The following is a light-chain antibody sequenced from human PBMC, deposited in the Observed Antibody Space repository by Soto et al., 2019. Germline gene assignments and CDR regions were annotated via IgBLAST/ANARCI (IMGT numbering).Light chain of an antibody. V-gene: IGKV3D-15*01. CDR2: GAS. Sequence: EIVMTQSPATLSVSPGERATLSCWASQSVNIYLAWYQQNPGQAPRLLIFGASSRATGIPARLSGSGSGTEFNLAISSLQSEDFGVYFCQQYDDWLRLTFGGGTKVEIK. J-gene: IGKJ4*01. CDR1: QSVNIY. CDR3: QQYDDWLRLT.